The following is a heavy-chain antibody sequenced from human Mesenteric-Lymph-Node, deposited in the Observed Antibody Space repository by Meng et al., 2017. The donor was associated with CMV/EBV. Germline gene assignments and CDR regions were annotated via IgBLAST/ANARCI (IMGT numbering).Heavy chain of an antibody. D-gene: IGHD6-13*01. V-gene: IGHV1-69*05. J-gene: IGHJ5*02. CDR3: ARRLAAAGDNWFDP. CDR2: IIPIFGTA. CDR1: GGTFSSYA. Sequence: SGGTFSSYAISWVRQAPGQGLEWMGGIIPIFGTANYTQKFQGRVTITTDESTSTAYMELSSLRSEDTAVYYCARRLAAAGDNWFDPWGQGTLVTVSS.